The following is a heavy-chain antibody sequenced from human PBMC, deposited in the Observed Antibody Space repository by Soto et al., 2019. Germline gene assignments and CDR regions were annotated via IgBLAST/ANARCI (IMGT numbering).Heavy chain of an antibody. CDR2: ISYDGSNK. D-gene: IGHD3-22*01. Sequence: GGSLSLSCAASGFTFSSYGMHWVRQAPGKGLEWVAVISYDGSNKYYADSVKGRFTISRDNSKNTLYLQMNSMRAEDTAVYYCAKDSGYYDSSGYYKNNWLVPWGQGAMVTVYS. J-gene: IGHJ5*02. V-gene: IGHV3-30*18. CDR1: GFTFSSYG. CDR3: AKDSGYYDSSGYYKNNWLVP.